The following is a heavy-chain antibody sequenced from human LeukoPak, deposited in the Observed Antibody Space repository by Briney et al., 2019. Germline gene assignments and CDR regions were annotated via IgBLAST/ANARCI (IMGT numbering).Heavy chain of an antibody. V-gene: IGHV4-30-2*01. D-gene: IGHD5-12*01. Sequence: PSETLSLTCTVSGGSISSGGYYWSWIRQPPGKGLEWIGYIYHSGSTYYNPSLKSRVTISVDRSKNQFSLKLSSVTAADTAVYYCASKVVATTADYYYYMDVWGKGTTVTVSS. J-gene: IGHJ6*03. CDR2: IYHSGST. CDR1: GGSISSGGYY. CDR3: ASKVVATTADYYYYMDV.